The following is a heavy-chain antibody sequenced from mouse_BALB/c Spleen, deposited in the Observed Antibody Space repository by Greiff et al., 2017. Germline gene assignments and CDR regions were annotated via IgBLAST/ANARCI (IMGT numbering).Heavy chain of an antibody. CDR2: IDPANGNT. J-gene: IGHJ4*01. V-gene: IGHV14-3*02. D-gene: IGHD1-1*01. Sequence: EVQLVESGAELVKPGASVKLSCTASGFNIKDTYMHWVKQRPEQGLEWIGRIDPANGNTKYDPKFQGKATITADTSSNTAYLQLSSLTSEDTAVYYCASSLRYAMDYWGQGTSVTVSS. CDR1: GFNIKDTY. CDR3: ASSLRYAMDY.